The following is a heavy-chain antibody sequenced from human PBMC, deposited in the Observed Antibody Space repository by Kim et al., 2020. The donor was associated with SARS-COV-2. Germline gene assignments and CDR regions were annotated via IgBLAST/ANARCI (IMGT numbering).Heavy chain of an antibody. D-gene: IGHD3-9*01. V-gene: IGHV3-21*05. CDR1: GFALSNYN. Sequence: GGSLRLSCVASGFALSNYNMNCVRQALGKGLEWLAYISVDDIHYADSVKGRLTGSRDNAKNVLYLQMNSLREGDTCVYFCARDFDWALHLWVQGTLVTVS. J-gene: IGHJ1*01. CDR2: ISVDDI. CDR3: ARDFDWALHL.